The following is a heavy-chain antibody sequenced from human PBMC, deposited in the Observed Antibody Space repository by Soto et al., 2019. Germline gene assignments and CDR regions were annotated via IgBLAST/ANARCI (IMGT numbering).Heavy chain of an antibody. CDR2: IIPIFGTA. D-gene: IGHD3-3*02. J-gene: IGHJ6*02. CDR3: ARDKDRPQLGGNYYYIMDV. CDR1: GGTFSSYA. Sequence: SVKVSCKASGGTFSSYAISWVRQAPGQGLEWMGGIIPIFGTANYAQKFQGRVTITADESTTTTYMEMTSLRSEDTAIYYCARDKDRPQLGGNYYYIMDVWGQGTTVTVSS. V-gene: IGHV1-69*13.